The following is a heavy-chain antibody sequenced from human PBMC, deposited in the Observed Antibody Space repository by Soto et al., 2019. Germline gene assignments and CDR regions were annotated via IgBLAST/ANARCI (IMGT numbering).Heavy chain of an antibody. Sequence: QVQLVQSGAEVKKPGASVKVSCKASGYTFTSYGISWVRQAPGQGLEWMGWISAYNGNTNYAQKLQGRVTMTTDTSTSTAYREVGSLRSDDTAVYYCARVLGAAAGNRPQKTNWFDPWGQGTLVTVSS. J-gene: IGHJ5*02. CDR2: ISAYNGNT. V-gene: IGHV1-18*01. D-gene: IGHD6-13*01. CDR1: GYTFTSYG. CDR3: ARVLGAAAGNRPQKTNWFDP.